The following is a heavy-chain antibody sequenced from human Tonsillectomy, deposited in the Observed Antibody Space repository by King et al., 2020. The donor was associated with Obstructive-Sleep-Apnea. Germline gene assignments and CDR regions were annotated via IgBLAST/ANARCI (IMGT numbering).Heavy chain of an antibody. CDR2: IIRIFSTI. V-gene: IGHV3-48*04. Sequence: DVQLVESGGGLVQPGGSLRLSCAASGFTFSSYSMNWVRQAPGKGREWVSYIIRIFSTIYYADSVKGRFTISRDNATNSLYLQMNSLRAEDTAVYYCARDSSFTIFGAVYEAVDVWGQGTTVTVSS. J-gene: IGHJ6*02. D-gene: IGHD3-3*01. CDR3: ARDSSFTIFGAVYEAVDV. CDR1: GFTFSSYS.